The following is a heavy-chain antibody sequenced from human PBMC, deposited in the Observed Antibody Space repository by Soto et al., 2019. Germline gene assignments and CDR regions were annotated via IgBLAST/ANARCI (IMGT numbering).Heavy chain of an antibody. Sequence: QVQLVQSGAEVKKPGASVKVSCKASGYTFTSYGISWVRQAPGQGLEWMGWISAYNGNTNYAQKLQGRVTMTTDTSTSTDYMEMRSLRSDDTAVYYCARGGYCISTSCQTSWVDYWGQGTLVTVSS. V-gene: IGHV1-18*01. J-gene: IGHJ4*02. CDR3: ARGGYCISTSCQTSWVDY. CDR2: ISAYNGNT. CDR1: GYTFTSYG. D-gene: IGHD2-2*01.